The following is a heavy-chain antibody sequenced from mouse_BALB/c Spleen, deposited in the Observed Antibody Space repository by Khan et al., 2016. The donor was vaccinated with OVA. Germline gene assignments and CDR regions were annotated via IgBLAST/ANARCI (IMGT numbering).Heavy chain of an antibody. CDR3: ARSNYYGSSLYAMDY. V-gene: IGHV1S41*01. Sequence: DLVKPGASVKLSCKASGYTFTSYWINWIKQRPGQGLEWIGRIGPGSGSTSYNEMFTGKATLTVDTTSSTAYIQLSSLSSEDSAAYFSARSNYYGSSLYAMDYWGQGTSVTVSS. CDR2: IGPGSGST. D-gene: IGHD1-1*01. CDR1: GYTFTSYW. J-gene: IGHJ4*01.